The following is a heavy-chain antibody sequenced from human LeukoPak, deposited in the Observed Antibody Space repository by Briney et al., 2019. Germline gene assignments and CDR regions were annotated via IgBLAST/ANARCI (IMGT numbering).Heavy chain of an antibody. CDR1: GFPFSDFS. V-gene: IGHV3-23*01. D-gene: IGHD1-26*01. Sequence: PGGSLRLSCATSGFPFSDFSMSWVRQAPGKGLEWISTTNSGGTSTYYAESVKGRFTISRDNPKNSLYLQMNSLRADDTAVYYCAKGGATRGRFEKWGQGTRVTVSS. CDR2: TNSGGTST. J-gene: IGHJ4*02. CDR3: AKGGATRGRFEK.